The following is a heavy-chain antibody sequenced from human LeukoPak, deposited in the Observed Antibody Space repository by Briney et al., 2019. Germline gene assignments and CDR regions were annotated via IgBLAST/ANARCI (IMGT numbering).Heavy chain of an antibody. V-gene: IGHV4-39*01. CDR2: IYYSGST. CDR3: ARHNADFDY. J-gene: IGHJ4*02. Sequence: SETLSLTCTVSGDSISSSRSYWGWIRQPPGSGLEWIGSIYYSGSTYYNPSLKSRVTISVDTSKNQFSLKLSSVTAADTAVYYCARHNADFDYWGQGTLVTVSS. CDR1: GDSISSSRSY. D-gene: IGHD2-2*01.